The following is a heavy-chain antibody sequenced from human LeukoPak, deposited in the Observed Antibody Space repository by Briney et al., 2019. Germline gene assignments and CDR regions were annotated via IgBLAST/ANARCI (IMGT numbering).Heavy chain of an antibody. Sequence: ASVKVSCKASGYNFISYDINWVRQAPGQGLEGMGWISAYNGNTNYAQKLQGRVTMTTETSTSPAYMELRSLRSDDTAVYYCAREKSRYKYGYNYWGQGTLVTVSS. CDR3: AREKSRYKYGYNY. J-gene: IGHJ4*02. V-gene: IGHV1-18*01. CDR1: GYNFISYD. D-gene: IGHD5-18*01. CDR2: ISAYNGNT.